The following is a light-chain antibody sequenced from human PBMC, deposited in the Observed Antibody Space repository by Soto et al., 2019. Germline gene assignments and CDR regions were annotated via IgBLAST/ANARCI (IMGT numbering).Light chain of an antibody. CDR1: SSNIGSNT. J-gene: IGLJ2*01. CDR3: AAWDDSMRGLE. CDR2: NNS. V-gene: IGLV1-44*01. Sequence: QSVLTQPPSASGTPGQMVTISCSGSSSNIGSNTVNWYQQLPGMAPKLLIYNNSQRPSGVPARCSGATNSTSASLPISGLLSDDEDDYYCAAWDDSMRGLEFGGGTQLTVL.